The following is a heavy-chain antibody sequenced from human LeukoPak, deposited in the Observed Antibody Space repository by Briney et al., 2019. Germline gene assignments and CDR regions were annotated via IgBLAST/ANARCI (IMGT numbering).Heavy chain of an antibody. J-gene: IGHJ4*02. D-gene: IGHD2-2*01. V-gene: IGHV1-8*03. CDR1: GYTFTSYD. Sequence: ASVKVSCKASGYTFTSYDTNWVRQATGQGLEWMGWMNPDSGNTGYAQKFQGRVTITRNTSMSTAYMELSSLRSEDTAVYYCARGTKGYCSSTSCKKKYYFDYWGQGTLVTVSS. CDR2: MNPDSGNT. CDR3: ARGTKGYCSSTSCKKKYYFDY.